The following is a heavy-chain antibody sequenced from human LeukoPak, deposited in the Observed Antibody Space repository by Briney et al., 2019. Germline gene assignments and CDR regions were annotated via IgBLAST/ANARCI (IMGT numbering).Heavy chain of an antibody. CDR3: ARDMNPTHYFDY. D-gene: IGHD3-16*01. J-gene: IGHJ4*02. V-gene: IGHV4-38-2*02. CDR2: IYHSGYT. Sequence: SETLSLTCNVSGYSISSGYYWAWIRQAPGKGLEWIGSIYHSGYTHYNPSLKGRVTISVDKSKNDFSLKLSSVAAADTAIYYCARDMNPTHYFDYWGQGTLVTVSS. CDR1: GYSISSGYY.